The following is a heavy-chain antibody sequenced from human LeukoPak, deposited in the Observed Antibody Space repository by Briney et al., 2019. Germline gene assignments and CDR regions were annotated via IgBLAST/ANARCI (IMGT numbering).Heavy chain of an antibody. CDR3: ARDCSGGSGCPFDP. Sequence: ASVTVSCKASGYTFTTYGISGVRQAPGQGLEWMGWISAYNGNTNYAPTLQGRVTITTDTSTNTAYLELRTLRADDTAVYYCARDCSGGSGCPFDPWGQGTLVTVSS. CDR1: GYTFTTYG. CDR2: ISAYNGNT. V-gene: IGHV1-18*01. D-gene: IGHD2-15*01. J-gene: IGHJ5*02.